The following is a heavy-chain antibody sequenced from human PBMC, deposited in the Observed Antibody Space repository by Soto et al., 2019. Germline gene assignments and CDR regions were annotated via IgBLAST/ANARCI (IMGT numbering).Heavy chain of an antibody. CDR2: ISYDGSNK. V-gene: IGHV3-30-3*01. CDR1: GFIFSDYD. CDR3: ASPLRYSGSFSPLH. Sequence: GGSLRLSCAASGFIFSDYDMQWVRQAPGKGLEWVAVISYDGSNKYYADSVKGRFTISRDNSRDTLYLQMNTLRQEDTAVYYCASPLRYSGSFSPLHWGQGNLVTVSS. J-gene: IGHJ4*02. D-gene: IGHD1-26*01.